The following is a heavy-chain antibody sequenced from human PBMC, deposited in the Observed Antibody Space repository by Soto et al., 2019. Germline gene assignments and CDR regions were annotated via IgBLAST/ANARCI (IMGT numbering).Heavy chain of an antibody. D-gene: IGHD6-19*01. J-gene: IGHJ4*02. V-gene: IGHV1-69*13. CDR3: ARGCSSGWNHYFHNDD. CDR2: FVSIFATT. Sequence: SVKVSCKASGGTFSRSAISWVRQAPGQRLEWMGGFVSIFATTDYAQKFQGRLTITADESTSTVYMELRSLTSDDTAIYYCARGCSSGWNHYFHNDDWGQGTLVTVSS. CDR1: GGTFSRSA.